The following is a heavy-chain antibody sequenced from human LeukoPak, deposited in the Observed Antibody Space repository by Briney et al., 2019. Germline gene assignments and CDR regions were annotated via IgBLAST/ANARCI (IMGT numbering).Heavy chain of an antibody. V-gene: IGHV3-30-3*01. CDR3: ARPHMIVVVITYFDY. J-gene: IGHJ4*02. CDR2: ISYDGSNK. Sequence: GGSLRLSCAASGFTFSSYAMHWVRQAPGKGLEWVAVISYDGSNKYYADSVKGRFTISRDNSENTLYLQMNSLRAEDTAVYYCARPHMIVVVITYFDYWGQGTLVTVSS. CDR1: GFTFSSYA. D-gene: IGHD3-22*01.